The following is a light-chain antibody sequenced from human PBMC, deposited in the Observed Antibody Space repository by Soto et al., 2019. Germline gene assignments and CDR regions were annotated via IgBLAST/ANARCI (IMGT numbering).Light chain of an antibody. CDR2: DNK. J-gene: IGLJ1*01. CDR1: SSNIGTNP. V-gene: IGLV1-44*01. CDR3: GVWEASLNGDV. Sequence: QSLLTQPPSASGTPGQRVTISCSGGSSNIGTNPVAWYQQLPGMAPKLLIDDNKKRPSGVPDRFSGSKSGTSASLAISGLQSDDEADYFCGVWEASLNGDVFGSGTKVTVL.